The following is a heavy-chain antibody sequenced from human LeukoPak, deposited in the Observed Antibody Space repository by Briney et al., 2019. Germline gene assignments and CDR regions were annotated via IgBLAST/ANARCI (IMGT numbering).Heavy chain of an antibody. J-gene: IGHJ4*02. Sequence: GGSLRLSCAASGFTFSSYWMSWVRQAPGKGLEWVSAISGSGGSTYYADSVKGRFTISRDNSKNTLYLQMNSLRAEDTALYYCAKGKYTMIVSMMDYWGQGTLVTVSS. CDR2: ISGSGGST. CDR3: AKGKYTMIVSMMDY. V-gene: IGHV3-23*01. CDR1: GFTFSSYW. D-gene: IGHD3-22*01.